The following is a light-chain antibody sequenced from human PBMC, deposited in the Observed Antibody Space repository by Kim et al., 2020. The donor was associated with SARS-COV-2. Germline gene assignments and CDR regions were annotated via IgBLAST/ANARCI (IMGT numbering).Light chain of an antibody. CDR2: DVS. J-gene: IGLJ1*01. Sequence: QSALTQPRSVSGSPGQSVTISCTGTSSDVADYNYVSWYQQHPGKAPKLMIYDVSKRPSGVPDRFSGSKSGTTASLTISGLQAEDEADYYCCSYAGSSFYVFGIGTKVTVL. V-gene: IGLV2-11*01. CDR1: SSDVADYNY. CDR3: CSYAGSSFYV.